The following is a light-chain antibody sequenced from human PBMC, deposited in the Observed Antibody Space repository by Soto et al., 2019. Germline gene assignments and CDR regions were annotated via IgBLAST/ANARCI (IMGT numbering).Light chain of an antibody. CDR3: QQYDNLPWT. Sequence: DIQMTQSPSSLSASVGDRVTITCQASQDMSNYLNWYQQKPGKAPKLLIYDASNLETGVPSRFSGSGSGTDFTFTISSLQPEDIATYYCQQYDNLPWTFGQGNKVEIK. CDR1: QDMSNY. V-gene: IGKV1-33*01. CDR2: DAS. J-gene: IGKJ1*01.